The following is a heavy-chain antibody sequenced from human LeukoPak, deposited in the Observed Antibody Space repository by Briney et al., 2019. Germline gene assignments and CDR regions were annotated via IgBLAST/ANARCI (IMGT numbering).Heavy chain of an antibody. J-gene: IGHJ4*02. CDR3: ARVTGYRIEDYFDY. V-gene: IGHV4-59*01. CDR2: IYYSGST. CDR1: GGSIRNYY. Sequence: SETLSLTCTVSGGSIRNYYWSWIRQPPGKGLEWIGYIYYSGSTNYNPSLKSRVTISVDTSKNQFSLKLSSVTAADTAVYYCARVTGYRIEDYFDYWGQGTLVTVSS. D-gene: IGHD6-13*01.